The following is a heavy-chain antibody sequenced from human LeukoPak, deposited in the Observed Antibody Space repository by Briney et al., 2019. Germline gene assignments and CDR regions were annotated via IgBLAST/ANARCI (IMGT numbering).Heavy chain of an antibody. D-gene: IGHD6-13*01. Sequence: SVKVSCKASGGTFSSYAISWVRQAPGQGLEWMGRIIPIFGTANYAQKFQGRVTITTDESTSTAYMELSSLRSEDTAVYYCARARRIAAAGTPDAFDIWGQGTMVSVSS. J-gene: IGHJ3*02. V-gene: IGHV1-69*05. CDR1: GGTFSSYA. CDR3: ARARRIAAAGTPDAFDI. CDR2: IIPIFGTA.